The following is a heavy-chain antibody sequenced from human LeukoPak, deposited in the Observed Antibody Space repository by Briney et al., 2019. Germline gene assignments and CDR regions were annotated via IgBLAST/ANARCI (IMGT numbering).Heavy chain of an antibody. CDR1: GYTFTSYD. D-gene: IGHD3-22*01. CDR2: MNPNSGNT. V-gene: IGHV1-8*01. CDR3: ARGLGYYDSSGYHILTGSFDY. J-gene: IGHJ4*02. Sequence: ASVKVSCKASGYTFTSYDINWVRQATGQGLEWMGWMNPNSGNTGYAQKFQGRVTMTRNTSISTAYMELSSLRSEDTAVYYCARGLGYYDSSGYHILTGSFDYWGQGTLVTVSS.